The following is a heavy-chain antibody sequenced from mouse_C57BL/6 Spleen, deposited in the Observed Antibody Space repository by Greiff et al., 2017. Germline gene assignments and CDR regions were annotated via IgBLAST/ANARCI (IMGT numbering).Heavy chain of an antibody. J-gene: IGHJ1*03. CDR1: GYSFTSYW. D-gene: IGHD2-12*01. CDR2: IHPYSGST. Sequence: QVQLQQSGPELVKPGASVKISCKASGYSFTSYWMHWVKQSPGQVLEWIGMIHPYSGSTSYKEKFKSKATLTVDKSSSTAYMQLRSLTSEDSAVYYCARSPSYGRCFDVWGTGTTVTVSS. CDR3: ARSPSYGRCFDV. V-gene: IGHV1-64*01.